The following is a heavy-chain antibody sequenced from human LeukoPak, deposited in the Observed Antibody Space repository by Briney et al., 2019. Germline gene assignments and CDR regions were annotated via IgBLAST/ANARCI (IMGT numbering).Heavy chain of an antibody. CDR2: ISGGGGST. CDR3: ARLPVAINGYFDP. Sequence: PGGSLRLSCAASGFTFSSYAMSWVRQAPGKGLEWVPSISGGGGSTYYGDSVKGRFTISRDNSKNTLYLQMYSLGAEDTAVYYCARLPVAINGYFDPWGQGTLVTASS. J-gene: IGHJ5*02. V-gene: IGHV3-23*01. CDR1: GFTFSSYA. D-gene: IGHD2-2*01.